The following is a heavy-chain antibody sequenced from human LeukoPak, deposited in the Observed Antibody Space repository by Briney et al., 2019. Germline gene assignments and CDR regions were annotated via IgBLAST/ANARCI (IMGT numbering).Heavy chain of an antibody. CDR3: LVPPGYSSVWS. V-gene: IGHV5-51*01. D-gene: IGHD6-19*01. CDR2: IYTGDSDT. J-gene: IGHJ1*01. Sequence: PGEPLQISCKGSGYSFTSYWSGWVRQLPGKGLEWMGIIYTGDSDTKHSPSFQGQVTISADKSISTAYLQWSSLKASDTAMYCCLVPPGYSSVWSWGQGTLVIVAS. CDR1: GYSFTSYW.